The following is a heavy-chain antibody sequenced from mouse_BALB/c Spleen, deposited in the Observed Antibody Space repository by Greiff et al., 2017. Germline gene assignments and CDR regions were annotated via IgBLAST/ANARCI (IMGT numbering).Heavy chain of an antibody. CDR2: IYPGSGST. D-gene: IGHD1-1*01. Sequence: LQQPGSELVRPGASVKLSCKASGYTFTSYWMHWVKQRPGQGLEWIGNIYPGSGSTNYDEKLKSKATLTVDTSSSTAYMQLSSLTSEDSAVYYCTIYYGSSRYYAMDYWGQGTSVTVSS. CDR3: TIYYGSSRYYAMDY. V-gene: IGHV1S22*01. J-gene: IGHJ4*01. CDR1: GYTFTSYW.